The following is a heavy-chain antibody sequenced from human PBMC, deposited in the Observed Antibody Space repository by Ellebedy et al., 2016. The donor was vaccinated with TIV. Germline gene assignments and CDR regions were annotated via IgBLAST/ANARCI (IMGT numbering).Heavy chain of an antibody. CDR1: GASVSSNNW. J-gene: IGHJ6*02. D-gene: IGHD3-9*01. Sequence: GSLRLXXAVSGASVSSNNWWSWVRQPPGKGLEWIGDVFHTGRTIYSPSLKSRVTISVEKSKNQFSLILSSVTAADTAIYYCARILTAYYNRYYDGLGVWGQGTTVTVSS. V-gene: IGHV4-4*02. CDR3: ARILTAYYNRYYDGLGV. CDR2: VFHTGRT.